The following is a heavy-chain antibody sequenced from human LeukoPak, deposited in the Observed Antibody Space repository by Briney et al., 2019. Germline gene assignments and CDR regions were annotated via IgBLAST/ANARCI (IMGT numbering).Heavy chain of an antibody. CDR3: ARVWDYYDSSGLGLAFDI. CDR2: IYTSGST. CDR1: GGSISSSSYY. Sequence: SETLSLTCTVSGGSISSSSYYWSWIRQPAGKGLEWIGRIYTSGSTNYNPSLKSRVTMSVGTSKNQFSLKLSSVTAADTAVYYCARVWDYYDSSGLGLAFDIWGQGTMVTVSS. J-gene: IGHJ3*02. D-gene: IGHD3-22*01. V-gene: IGHV4-61*02.